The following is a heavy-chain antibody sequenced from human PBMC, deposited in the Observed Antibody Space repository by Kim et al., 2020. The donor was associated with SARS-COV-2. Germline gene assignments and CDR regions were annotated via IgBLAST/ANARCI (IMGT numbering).Heavy chain of an antibody. CDR3: AKILKDYSSSWYFDY. D-gene: IGHD6-13*01. Sequence: DSVKGRFTISRHNANNSLYLQMNRLRAEDTAVYYCAKILKDYSSSWYFDYWGQGTLVTVSS. V-gene: IGHV3-11*06. J-gene: IGHJ4*02.